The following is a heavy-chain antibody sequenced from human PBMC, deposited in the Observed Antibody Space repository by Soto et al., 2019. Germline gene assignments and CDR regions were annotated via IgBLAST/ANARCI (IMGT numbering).Heavy chain of an antibody. J-gene: IGHJ4*02. CDR1: GFTFDDYA. Sequence: EVQLVESGGGLVQPGRSLRLSCAASGFTFDDYAMHWVRQAPGKGLEWVSGISWNSGSIGYADSVKGRFTISRDNDKNSLYLQMNSLRAEEKALYYCAKDMIRSSRLHLGELSTGYFDYWGQGTLVTVSS. D-gene: IGHD3-16*02. CDR2: ISWNSGSI. CDR3: AKDMIRSSRLHLGELSTGYFDY. V-gene: IGHV3-9*01.